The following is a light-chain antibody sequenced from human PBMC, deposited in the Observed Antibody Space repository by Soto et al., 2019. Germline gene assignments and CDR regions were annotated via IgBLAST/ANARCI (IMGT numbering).Light chain of an antibody. CDR2: DGF. Sequence: IVLTRALSTMSLAPGGRPRLYYRASQSVSSSRLAWYQQKPALAPRLLIYDGFLRATGIPDRFSGSGSGTDFTLTISRLEPEDFAAYYCQQYGNLPITFGQGTRLEIK. CDR3: QQYGNLPIT. J-gene: IGKJ5*01. CDR1: QSVSSSR. V-gene: IGKV3D-20*01.